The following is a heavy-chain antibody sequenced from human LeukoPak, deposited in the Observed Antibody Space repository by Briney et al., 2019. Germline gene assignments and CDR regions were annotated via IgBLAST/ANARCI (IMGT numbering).Heavy chain of an antibody. J-gene: IGHJ4*02. CDR2: ISGSGSSS. V-gene: IGHV3-23*01. CDR1: GFTFSNYA. Sequence: GGSLRLSCAASGFTFSNYAKTWVRQAPGMGLEWVSSISGSGSSSYYADSVKGRFTVSRDNSKNTLHLQMNSLRAEDTAVYYCAKDFLYNVVDYWGQGTLVAVSS. D-gene: IGHD3-10*01. CDR3: AKDFLYNVVDY.